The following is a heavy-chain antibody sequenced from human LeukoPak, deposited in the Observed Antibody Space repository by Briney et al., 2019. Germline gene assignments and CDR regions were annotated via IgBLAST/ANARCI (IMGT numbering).Heavy chain of an antibody. Sequence: ASVKVSCKVSGYTLTELSMHWVRQAPGKGLEWMGGFDPEDGETIYAQKFQGRVTMTEDTSTDTAYMELSSLRSEDTAVYYCAKDGGYSNSWYEGGFDYWGQGTLVTVSS. CDR3: AKDGGYSNSWYEGGFDY. J-gene: IGHJ4*02. CDR2: FDPEDGET. V-gene: IGHV1-24*01. D-gene: IGHD6-13*01. CDR1: GYTLTELS.